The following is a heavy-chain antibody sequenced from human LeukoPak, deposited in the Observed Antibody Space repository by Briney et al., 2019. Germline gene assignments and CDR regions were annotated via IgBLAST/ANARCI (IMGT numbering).Heavy chain of an antibody. V-gene: IGHV3-74*01. CDR3: ARGPNSNWSGLDF. D-gene: IGHD6-6*01. Sequence: GGSLRLSCTSSGFSFSGHWMHWARQLPGKGLVWVSRISPTGSTTSYADSVKGRLTVSRDNAKNTLYLQVNNLRAEDTAVYYCARGPNSNWSGLDFWGQGTLLTVSS. J-gene: IGHJ4*02. CDR1: GFSFSGHW. CDR2: ISPTGSTT.